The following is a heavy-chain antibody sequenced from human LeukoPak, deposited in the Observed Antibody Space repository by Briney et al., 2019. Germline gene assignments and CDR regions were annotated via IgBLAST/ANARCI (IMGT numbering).Heavy chain of an antibody. CDR3: ARGYNWNYNWFDP. CDR2: IYHSGST. D-gene: IGHD1-7*01. V-gene: IGHV4-38-2*02. J-gene: IGHJ5*02. CDR1: GYSISSGYY. Sequence: PSETLSLTCTVSGYSISSGYYWGWNRQPPGRGLEWIGSIYHSGSTYYNPSLKSRVTISVDTSKNQFSLKLSSVTAADTAVYYCARGYNWNYNWFDPWGQGTLVTVSS.